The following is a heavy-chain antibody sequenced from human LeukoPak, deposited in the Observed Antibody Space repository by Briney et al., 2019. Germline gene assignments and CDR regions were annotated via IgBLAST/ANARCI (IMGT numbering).Heavy chain of an antibody. D-gene: IGHD2-8*02. CDR1: GFTVSTNY. CDR3: ATYRQVLLPFES. Sequence: GGSLRLSCAASGFTVSTNYMNWVRQAPGKGLEWVSVHYSDGSTYYADSVKGRFTISRDHSKNTLYLQMNSLRAEDTAVYYCATYRQVLLPFESWGQGTLVTVSS. J-gene: IGHJ4*02. V-gene: IGHV3-53*01. CDR2: HYSDGST.